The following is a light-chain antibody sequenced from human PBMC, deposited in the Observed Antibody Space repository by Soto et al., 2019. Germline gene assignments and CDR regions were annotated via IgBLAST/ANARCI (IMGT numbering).Light chain of an antibody. CDR3: HQANTFPIT. J-gene: IGKJ3*01. CDR1: QDILSW. V-gene: IGKV1-12*01. Sequence: DIQMTQSPSSVSASVGDTVTITCRASQDILSWLAWYQQKPGEAPRLLIYASSNLQSGVPSRFSGSRSAADFTLTISSLQPEDFATYYCHQANTFPITFGPGTRLYIK. CDR2: ASS.